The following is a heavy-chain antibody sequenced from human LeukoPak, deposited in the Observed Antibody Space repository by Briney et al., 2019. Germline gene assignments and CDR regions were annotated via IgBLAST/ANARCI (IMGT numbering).Heavy chain of an antibody. D-gene: IGHD1-26*01. Sequence: PGGSLRLSCAASGFTFSSYWMHCVRQAPGKGLVWVSRINSDGSSTSYADSMKDRFTISRDNSKNTLYLQMNSLRAEDTAVYYCAKDQEGSGSYSSYWGQGTLVTVSS. CDR1: GFTFSSYW. V-gene: IGHV3-74*01. J-gene: IGHJ4*02. CDR2: INSDGSST. CDR3: AKDQEGSGSYSSY.